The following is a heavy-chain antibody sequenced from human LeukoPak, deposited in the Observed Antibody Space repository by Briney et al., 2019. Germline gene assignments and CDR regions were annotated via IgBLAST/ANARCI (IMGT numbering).Heavy chain of an antibody. CDR1: GESFSGYY. CDR2: ISHSGST. Sequence: SETLSLTCPVYGESFSGYYWTWIRQPPGNGREWIGEISHSGSTNYNPSLKSRVTISVDTSKNQFSLKVTSVTDADTAVYYCARGRGYSYEVGFDYWGQGNLVTVSS. D-gene: IGHD5-18*01. J-gene: IGHJ4*02. V-gene: IGHV4-34*01. CDR3: ARGRGYSYEVGFDY.